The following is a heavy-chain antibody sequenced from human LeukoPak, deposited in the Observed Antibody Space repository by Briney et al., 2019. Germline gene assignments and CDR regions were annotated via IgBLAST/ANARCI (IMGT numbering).Heavy chain of an antibody. D-gene: IGHD2-15*01. Sequence: PGGSLRLSCAASGFTFSRYWMTWVRQAPGKGLEWVANIKHDGSEKYYLDSVKGRFSISRDNAKNSLYLQMNSLRAEDTAVYYCARADLKWSTWRYYYYMDVWGKGTTVTISS. CDR1: GFTFSRYW. V-gene: IGHV3-7*01. CDR3: ARADLKWSTWRYYYYMDV. J-gene: IGHJ6*03. CDR2: IKHDGSEK.